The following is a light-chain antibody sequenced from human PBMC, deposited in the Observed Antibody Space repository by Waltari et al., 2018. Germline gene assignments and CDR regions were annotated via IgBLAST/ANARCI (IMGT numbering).Light chain of an antibody. V-gene: IGKV4-1*01. CDR3: QQYFSAPWT. CDR2: WAS. CDR1: QSVLHSSNNKNY. J-gene: IGKJ1*01. Sequence: DIVMTQSPDSLAVSLGERATINCKSNQSVLHSSNNKNYLAWYQQKPGQPPNLLIYWASTRESGVPDRFSGSGSGTDFTLTISSLQAEDVAVYYCQQYFSAPWTFGQGTKVEIK.